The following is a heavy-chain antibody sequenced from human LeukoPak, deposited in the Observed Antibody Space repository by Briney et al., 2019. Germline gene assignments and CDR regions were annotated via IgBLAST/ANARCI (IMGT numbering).Heavy chain of an antibody. J-gene: IGHJ4*02. V-gene: IGHV1-46*01. CDR3: ARDYYDSSGYYHGGH. CDR2: INPSGGST. CDR1: GYSFTSYG. Sequence: GASVKVSCKASGYSFTSYGIHWVRQAPGQGLKWMGIINPSGGSTTYAQNFQGRVTMTGDTSTGTVYMELSSLRSEDTAVYYCARDYYDSSGYYHGGHWGQGTLVTVSS. D-gene: IGHD3-22*01.